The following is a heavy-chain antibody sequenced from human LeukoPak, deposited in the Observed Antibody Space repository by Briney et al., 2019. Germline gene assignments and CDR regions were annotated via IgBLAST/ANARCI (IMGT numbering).Heavy chain of an antibody. V-gene: IGHV3-30*04. J-gene: IGHJ6*02. Sequence: GGSLRLSCAASGFTFGSYALHWVRQAPGKGLEWVAVISHDGRHKLYADSVTGRLTISRDNSKNTLDLQANNLRAEDTAMYYCARGLVTTAVRGVPGWGGMDVWGQGTAVTVSS. CDR3: ARGLVTTAVRGVPGWGGMDV. CDR2: ISHDGRHK. CDR1: GFTFGSYA. D-gene: IGHD3-10*01.